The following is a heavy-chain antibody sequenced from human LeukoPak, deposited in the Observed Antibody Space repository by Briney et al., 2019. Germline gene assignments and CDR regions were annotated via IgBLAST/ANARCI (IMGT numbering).Heavy chain of an antibody. V-gene: IGHV1-69*01. CDR2: IIPIFGTA. J-gene: IGHJ6*03. D-gene: IGHD3-3*01. CDR3: AHDRRLLHHYYYMDV. Sequence: SSVKVSYKASGGTFSSYAISWVRQAPGQGLEWMGGIIPIFGTANYAQKFQGRVTITADESTSTAYMELSSLRSEDTAVYYCAHDRRLLHHYYYMDVWGKGTTVTVSS. CDR1: GGTFSSYA.